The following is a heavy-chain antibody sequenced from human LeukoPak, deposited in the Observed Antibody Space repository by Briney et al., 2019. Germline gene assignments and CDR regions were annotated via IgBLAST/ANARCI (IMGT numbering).Heavy chain of an antibody. D-gene: IGHD1-26*01. Sequence: SSEPLTLSCTIPGAPITSYYWSSIRQPPGKGLQWIGYIYYSASTNYNPSLKSRVTISVDTSKNQFSLKLSSVTAADTAVYYCATTTQWELFRSLGAGSGAFDIWGQGTMVTVSS. CDR3: ATTTQWELFRSLGAGSGAFDI. CDR2: IYYSAST. V-gene: IGHV4-59*01. J-gene: IGHJ3*02. CDR1: GAPITSYY.